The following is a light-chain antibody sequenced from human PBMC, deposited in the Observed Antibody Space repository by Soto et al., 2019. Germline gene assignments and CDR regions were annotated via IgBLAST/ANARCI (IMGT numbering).Light chain of an antibody. J-gene: IGKJ1*01. CDR1: QSVSSNF. CDR2: GAS. Sequence: IALTQSPGTLSLSPGERATVSCSSSQSVSSNFLAWYQQKPGQAPRLLIYGASNRATGFPDRFSGSGSGTDFTLPITRLAPEDFSVYYCQQYGNSPQNFGQGNKVDIK. CDR3: QQYGNSPQN. V-gene: IGKV3-20*01.